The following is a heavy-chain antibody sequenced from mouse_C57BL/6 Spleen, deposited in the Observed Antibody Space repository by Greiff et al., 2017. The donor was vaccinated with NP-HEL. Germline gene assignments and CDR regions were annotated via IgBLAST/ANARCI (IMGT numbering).Heavy chain of an antibody. V-gene: IGHV1-50*01. CDR2: IDPSDSYT. CDR3: ARDGSSYVRYFDV. CDR1: GYTFTSYW. J-gene: IGHJ1*03. D-gene: IGHD1-1*01. Sequence: QVQLQQPGAELVKPGASVKLSCKASGYTFTSYWMQWVKQRPGQGLEWIGEIDPSDSYTNYNQKFKGKATLTVDTSSSTAYMQLSSLTSEDSAVYYCARDGSSYVRYFDVWGTGTTVTVSS.